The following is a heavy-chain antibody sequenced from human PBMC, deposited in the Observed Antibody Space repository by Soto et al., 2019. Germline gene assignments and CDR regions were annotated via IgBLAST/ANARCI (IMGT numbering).Heavy chain of an antibody. D-gene: IGHD1-26*01. CDR2: IIPILGIA. Sequence: GASVKVSCKASGGTFSSYTISWVRQAPGQGLEWMGRIIPILGIANYAQKFQGRVTITADKSTSTAYMELSSLRSEDTAVYYCARELWELLTYNWFDPWGQGTLVTVSS. CDR3: ARELWELLTYNWFDP. V-gene: IGHV1-69*04. CDR1: GGTFSSYT. J-gene: IGHJ5*02.